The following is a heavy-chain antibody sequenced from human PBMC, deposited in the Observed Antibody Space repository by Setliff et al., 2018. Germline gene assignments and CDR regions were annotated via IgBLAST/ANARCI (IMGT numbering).Heavy chain of an antibody. CDR1: GESFSGHY. CDR2: INHRGST. CDR3: ARGFDVCGGGACYTDGPYYFDY. J-gene: IGHJ4*02. Sequence: SETLSLTCAVYGESFSGHYWSWIRQPPGKGLEWIGEINHRGSTNYNPSLKSRVTISVDTSKNQFSLKLSSVAAADTAVYYCARGFDVCGGGACYTDGPYYFDYWGLGTLVTV. V-gene: IGHV4-34*01. D-gene: IGHD2-21*02.